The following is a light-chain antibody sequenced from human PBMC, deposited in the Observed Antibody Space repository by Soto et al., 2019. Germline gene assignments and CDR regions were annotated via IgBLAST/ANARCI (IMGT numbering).Light chain of an antibody. CDR2: DVI. CDR1: SSDVGGYNY. V-gene: IGLV2-8*01. J-gene: IGLJ7*01. CDR3: SSYAGSNNLV. Sequence: QSALTQPPSASGSPRQSVTISCTGTSSDVGGYNYVSWYQQHPGKAPKLMIYDVIKRPSGVPDRFSGSKSGNTASLTVSGLQAEDEADYYCSSYAGSNNLVFGGGTQLTVL.